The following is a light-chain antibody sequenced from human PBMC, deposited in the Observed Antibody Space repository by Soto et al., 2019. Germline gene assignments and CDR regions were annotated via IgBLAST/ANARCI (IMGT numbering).Light chain of an antibody. Sequence: VLTQSPATLCLSPGQRATLSCRASRSVSSYLAWYQQKPGQAPRLVIYDATNRAPDIPSRFSGSGSGTDFNLTINGLEPEDSAVYYCQQRYNWPPYTFGQGTKVEIK. CDR3: QQRYNWPPYT. J-gene: IGKJ2*01. CDR2: DAT. CDR1: RSVSSY. V-gene: IGKV3-11*01.